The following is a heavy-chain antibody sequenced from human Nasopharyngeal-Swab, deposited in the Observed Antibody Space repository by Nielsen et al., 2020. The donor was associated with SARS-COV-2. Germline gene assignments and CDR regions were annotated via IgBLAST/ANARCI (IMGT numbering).Heavy chain of an antibody. Sequence: SETLSLTCTVSGGSISSYYWSWIRQPPGKGLEWIGYIYYSGSTNYNPSLKSRVTISVDTSKNQFSLKLSSVTAADTAVYYCARSYSGSYYYYMDVWGQGTPVTVSS. V-gene: IGHV4-59*01. CDR1: GGSISSYY. CDR2: IYYSGST. CDR3: ARSYSGSYYYYMDV. J-gene: IGHJ6*03. D-gene: IGHD2-21*01.